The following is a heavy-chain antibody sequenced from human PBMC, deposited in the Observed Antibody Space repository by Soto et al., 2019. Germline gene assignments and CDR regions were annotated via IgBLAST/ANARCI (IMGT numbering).Heavy chain of an antibody. CDR3: ARYSSGRYSFDY. J-gene: IGHJ4*02. V-gene: IGHV1-18*04. Sequence: ASVKVSWKASGYTFTSYGISWVRQAPGQGLEWMGWISAYNGNTNYAQKLQGRVTMTTDTSTSTAYMELRSLRSDDTAVYYCARYSSGRYSFDYWGQGTLVTVSS. D-gene: IGHD6-19*01. CDR2: ISAYNGNT. CDR1: GYTFTSYG.